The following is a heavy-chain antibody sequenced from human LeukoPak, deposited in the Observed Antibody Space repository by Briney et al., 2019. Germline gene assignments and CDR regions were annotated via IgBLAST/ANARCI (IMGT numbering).Heavy chain of an antibody. D-gene: IGHD3-9*01. J-gene: IGHJ4*02. CDR3: ARGGWYYDILTGSYYFDY. CDR1: GFTFSIYS. CDR2: ISGSSGTI. Sequence: GGSLRLSCAASGFTFSIYSINWVRQAPGKGLEWVSYISGSSGTIYYADSVKGRFTISRDNAKNSLYLQMNSLRDEDTAVYYCARGGWYYDILTGSYYFDYWGQGTLVTVSS. V-gene: IGHV3-48*02.